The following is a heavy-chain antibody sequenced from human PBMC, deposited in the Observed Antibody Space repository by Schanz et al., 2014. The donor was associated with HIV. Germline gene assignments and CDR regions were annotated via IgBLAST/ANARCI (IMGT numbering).Heavy chain of an antibody. CDR2: ISYDGTNK. V-gene: IGHV3-30*18. D-gene: IGHD3-22*01. J-gene: IGHJ6*02. CDR1: GFNFNSYG. CDR3: AKDRNYYDSKYRGKGNYYYYDAMDV. Sequence: QVQLVESGGGVVQPGRSLRLSCVASGFNFNSYGMHWVRQAPGKGLEWVAVISYDGTNKKYEDSVKGRLTISRDNSKNTLYLQLKSLRPEDTAVYYCAKDRNYYDSKYRGKGNYYYYDAMDVWGQGTPVTVSS.